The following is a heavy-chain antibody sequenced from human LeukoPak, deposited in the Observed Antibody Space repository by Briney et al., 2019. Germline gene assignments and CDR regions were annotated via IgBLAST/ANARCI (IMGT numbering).Heavy chain of an antibody. CDR3: ARDYYDNSAYYYMDV. CDR2: ISSSGSTI. J-gene: IGHJ6*03. D-gene: IGHD3-22*01. V-gene: IGHV3-48*03. Sequence: GGSLRLSCTASGFTFSSYEMNWVRQAPGKGPEWVSYISSSGSTIYYADSVKGRFTISRDNAKNSLYLQMNSLRAEDTAVYYCARDYYDNSAYYYMDVWGKGTTVTVSS. CDR1: GFTFSSYE.